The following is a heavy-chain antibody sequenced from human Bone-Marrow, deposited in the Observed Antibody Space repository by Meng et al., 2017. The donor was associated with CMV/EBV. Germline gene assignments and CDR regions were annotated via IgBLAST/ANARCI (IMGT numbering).Heavy chain of an antibody. Sequence: GGSLRLSCAASGFTFSSYAMHWVRQAPGKGLEWVAVISYDGSNKYYADSVKGRFTISRDNSKNTLYLQMNSLRAEDTAVYYCAKGSGTLATGGAFDIWGQGTMVTVSS. J-gene: IGHJ3*02. CDR3: AKGSGTLATGGAFDI. CDR2: ISYDGSNK. CDR1: GFTFSSYA. D-gene: IGHD5-12*01. V-gene: IGHV3-30-3*01.